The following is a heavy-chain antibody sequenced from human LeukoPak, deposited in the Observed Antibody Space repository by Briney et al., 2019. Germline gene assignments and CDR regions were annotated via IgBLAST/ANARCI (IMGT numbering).Heavy chain of an antibody. Sequence: PSETLSLTCAVSDYSITSDYYWGWIRQPPGRGLEWIGSIYHSGTTDYNPSFKSRVTISVDTSKNQFTLKLTSVTAADTAVYYCAREGSTAGTIWFDPWGQGNLVTVSS. D-gene: IGHD3-10*01. CDR1: DYSITSDYY. J-gene: IGHJ5*02. CDR2: IYHSGTT. V-gene: IGHV4-38-2*02. CDR3: AREGSTAGTIWFDP.